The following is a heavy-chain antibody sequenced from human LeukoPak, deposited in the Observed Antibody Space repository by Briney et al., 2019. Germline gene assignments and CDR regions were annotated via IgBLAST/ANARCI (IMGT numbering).Heavy chain of an antibody. V-gene: IGHV3-21*04. Sequence: GGSLRLSCAASGFTFSSYSMNWVRQAPGKGLEWVSSISSSSSYIYYADSVKGRFTISRDNSKNTLNLQMNSLRAEDTAVYYCAKDGGIAVAGHFDYWGQGTLVTVSS. D-gene: IGHD6-19*01. CDR1: GFTFSSYS. CDR2: ISSSSSYI. J-gene: IGHJ4*02. CDR3: AKDGGIAVAGHFDY.